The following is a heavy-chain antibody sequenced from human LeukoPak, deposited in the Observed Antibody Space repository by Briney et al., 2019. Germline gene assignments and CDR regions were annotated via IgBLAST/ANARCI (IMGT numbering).Heavy chain of an antibody. CDR2: IRYDGSKK. V-gene: IGHV3-30*02. CDR1: GFIFSSYG. D-gene: IGHD3-10*01. Sequence: PGGSLRLSCGAAGFIFSSYGMHWVRQAPAKGLEWVAFIRYDGSKKYYADSVKGRFTISRDNSKNTLFLQMNSLRAEDTAVYYCAKVGVESPSHYTDYWGQGTLVTVSS. J-gene: IGHJ4*02. CDR3: AKVGVESPSHYTDY.